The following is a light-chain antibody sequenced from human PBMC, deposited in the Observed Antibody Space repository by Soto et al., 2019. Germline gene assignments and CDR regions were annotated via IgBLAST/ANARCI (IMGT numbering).Light chain of an antibody. CDR3: QQYSTYWT. CDR2: KAS. CDR1: QSISTW. Sequence: EIQMTQSPSTLSASVGDRVTITCRASQSISTWLAWYQQKAGKAPKLLIYKASILESGVPSRFSGSGSGTEFTLTISSLQPDDFATYYCQQYSTYWTFGQGTKVEIK. J-gene: IGKJ1*01. V-gene: IGKV1-5*03.